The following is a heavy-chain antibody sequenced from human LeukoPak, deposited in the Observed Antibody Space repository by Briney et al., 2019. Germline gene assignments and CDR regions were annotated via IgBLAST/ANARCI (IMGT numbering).Heavy chain of an antibody. J-gene: IGHJ4*02. D-gene: IGHD3-10*01. CDR1: GFTFSSYS. Sequence: PGGSLRLSCAASGFTFSSYSMNWVRQAPGKGLEWVSSISSSSSYIYYADSVKGRFTISRDNAKNSLYLQMNSLRAEDTAVYYCARDFDYYGSGSYYDYWGQGTLVTVSS. CDR2: ISSSSSYI. CDR3: ARDFDYYGSGSYYDY. V-gene: IGHV3-21*01.